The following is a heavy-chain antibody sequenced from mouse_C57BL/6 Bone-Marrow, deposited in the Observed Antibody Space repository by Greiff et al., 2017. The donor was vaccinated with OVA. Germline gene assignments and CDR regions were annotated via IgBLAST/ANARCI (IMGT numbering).Heavy chain of an antibody. CDR3: ARYRVVAKGFDY. D-gene: IGHD1-1*01. CDR2: INPSTGGT. J-gene: IGHJ2*01. Sequence: DVKLQESGPELVKPGASVKISCKASGYSFTGYYMNWVKQSPEKSLEWIGEINPSTGGTTYNQKFKAKATLTVDKSSSTAYMQLKSLTSEDSAVYYCARYRVVAKGFDYWGQGTTLTVSS. CDR1: GYSFTGYY. V-gene: IGHV1-42*01.